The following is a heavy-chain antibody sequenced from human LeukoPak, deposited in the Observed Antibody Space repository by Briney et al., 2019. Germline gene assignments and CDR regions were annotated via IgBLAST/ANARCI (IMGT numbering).Heavy chain of an antibody. CDR3: ARSGPGDSSGYYRH. J-gene: IGHJ4*02. CDR2: IYYSGST. Sequence: GSLRLPCAASGFTFSSYAMSWIRQPPGKGLEWIGYIYYSGSTNYNPSLKSRVTISVDTSKNQFSLKLSSVTAADTAVYYCARSGPGDSSGYYRHWGQGSLVTVSS. V-gene: IGHV4-59*01. D-gene: IGHD3-22*01. CDR1: GFTFSSYA.